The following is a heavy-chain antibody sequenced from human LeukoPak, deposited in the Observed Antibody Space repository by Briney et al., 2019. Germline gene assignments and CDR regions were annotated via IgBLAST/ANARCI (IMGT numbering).Heavy chain of an antibody. D-gene: IGHD3-22*01. J-gene: IGHJ4*02. CDR3: ARGPPVRAYDSSGYYRT. CDR1: GYTFTSYY. Sequence: ASVKVSCKASGYTFTSYYMHWVRQAPGQGLEWMGLINPSGGSTSYAQKFQGRVTMTRDTSTSTVYMELSSLRSEDTAVYYCARGPPVRAYDSSGYYRTWGQGTLVTVSS. V-gene: IGHV1-46*01. CDR2: INPSGGST.